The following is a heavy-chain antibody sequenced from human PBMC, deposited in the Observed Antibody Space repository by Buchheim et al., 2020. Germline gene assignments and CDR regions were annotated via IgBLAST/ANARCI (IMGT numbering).Heavy chain of an antibody. CDR1: GYSFTSYW. CDR3: ARHGGTYWGAKAYYYYCMDV. Sequence: EVQLVQSGAEVKKPGESLRISCKGSGYSFTSYWISWVRQMPGKGLEWMGRIDPSDSYTNYSPSFQGHVTISADKSISTAYPQWSSLKASDTAMYYCARHGGTYWGAKAYYYYCMDVWGKGTT. D-gene: IGHD7-27*01. CDR2: IDPSDSYT. V-gene: IGHV5-10-1*01. J-gene: IGHJ6*03.